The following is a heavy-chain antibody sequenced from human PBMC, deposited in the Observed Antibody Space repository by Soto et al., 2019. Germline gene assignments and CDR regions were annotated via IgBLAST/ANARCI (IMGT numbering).Heavy chain of an antibody. CDR3: AKDAEMVYYDYIWGNSPFDY. J-gene: IGHJ4*02. D-gene: IGHD3-16*01. CDR2: ISGSGGST. V-gene: IGHV3-23*01. Sequence: GGSLRLSCAASGFTFSSYAMSWVRQAPGKGLEWVSAISGSGGSTYYADSVKGRFTISRDNSKNTLYLQMNSLRAEDTAVYYCAKDAEMVYYDYIWGNSPFDYWGQGTLVTVSS. CDR1: GFTFSSYA.